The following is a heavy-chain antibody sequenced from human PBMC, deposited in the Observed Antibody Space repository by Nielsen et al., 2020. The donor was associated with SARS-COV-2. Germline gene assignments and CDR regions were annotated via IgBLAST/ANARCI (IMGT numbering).Heavy chain of an antibody. D-gene: IGHD1-26*01. Sequence: SETLSLTCTVSGGSISSYYWSWIRQPPGKGLEWIGYIYYSGSTNYNPSLKSRVTISVDTSKNQFSLKLSSVTAADTAVYYCAKDLTSGSYYDWFDPWGQGTLVTVSS. V-gene: IGHV4-59*01. CDR3: AKDLTSGSYYDWFDP. J-gene: IGHJ5*02. CDR1: GGSISSYY. CDR2: IYYSGST.